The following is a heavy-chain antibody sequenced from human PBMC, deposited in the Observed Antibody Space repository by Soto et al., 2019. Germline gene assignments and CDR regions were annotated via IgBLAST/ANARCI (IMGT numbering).Heavy chain of an antibody. Sequence: ASVKVSCKASGYTFTSYGISWVRQAPGQGLEWMGWISAYNGNTNYAQKLQGRVTMTTDTSTSTAYMELRSLRSDDTAVYYCARDTDYDFWSVYPFAPYYYYYYGIAVSGQGTTVIVSS. V-gene: IGHV1-18*01. D-gene: IGHD3-3*01. CDR3: ARDTDYDFWSVYPFAPYYYYYYGIAV. CDR2: ISAYNGNT. CDR1: GYTFTSYG. J-gene: IGHJ6*02.